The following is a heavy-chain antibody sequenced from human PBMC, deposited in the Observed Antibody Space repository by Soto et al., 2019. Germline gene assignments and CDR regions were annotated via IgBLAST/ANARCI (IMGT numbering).Heavy chain of an antibody. CDR3: GRHSKMDWFDP. Sequence: PSETLSLTCTVSGGSISSSSYYWGWIRQPPGKGLEWIGSIYYSGSTYYNPSLKSRVTISVDTSKNQFSLKLSSVTAADPAVYYCGRHSKMDWFDPWGQGTLVTVSS. CDR2: IYYSGST. V-gene: IGHV4-39*01. CDR1: GGSISSSSYY. J-gene: IGHJ5*02.